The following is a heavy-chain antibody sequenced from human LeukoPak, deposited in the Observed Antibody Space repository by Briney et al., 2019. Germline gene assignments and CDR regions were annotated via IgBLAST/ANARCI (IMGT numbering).Heavy chain of an antibody. V-gene: IGHV3-48*04. CDR1: GFTFSSYS. Sequence: GGSLRLSCAASGFTFSSYSMNWVRQAPGKGLEWVSYISSRSSTIYYADSVEGRFTISRDNATNSLYLQMNSLRAEDTAVYYCARKGGPLGPPFDNWGQGTTVTVSS. D-gene: IGHD7-27*01. CDR3: ARKGGPLGPPFDN. J-gene: IGHJ4*03. CDR2: ISSRSSTI.